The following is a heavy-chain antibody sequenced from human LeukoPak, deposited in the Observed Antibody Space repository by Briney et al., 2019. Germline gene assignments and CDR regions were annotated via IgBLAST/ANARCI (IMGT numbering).Heavy chain of an antibody. D-gene: IGHD5-24*01. CDR3: ARRTEIHYMDV. CDR1: GFTVSSYY. Sequence: PGGSLRLSCAASGFTVSSYYMSWVRQAPGKGLEWVSFIYSGGSTYYADSVKGRFTISRDNSKNTRYLQMNSLRAEDTAVYYCARRTEIHYMDVWGKGTRVTVSS. CDR2: IYSGGST. V-gene: IGHV3-53*01. J-gene: IGHJ6*03.